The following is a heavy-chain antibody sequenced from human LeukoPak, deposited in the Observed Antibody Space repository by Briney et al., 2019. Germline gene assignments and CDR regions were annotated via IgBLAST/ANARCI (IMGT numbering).Heavy chain of an antibody. Sequence: GGSLRLSCAASRFTFSSYSMNWVRQAPGKGLEWVSSISSSSSYIYYADSVKGRFTISRDNAQNSLYLQMHSLTVDDTAVYYCARHDLLSGYYALDYWGPGTLVIVSS. CDR3: ARHDLLSGYYALDY. CDR1: RFTFSSYS. J-gene: IGHJ4*02. D-gene: IGHD3-3*01. CDR2: ISSSSSYI. V-gene: IGHV3-21*06.